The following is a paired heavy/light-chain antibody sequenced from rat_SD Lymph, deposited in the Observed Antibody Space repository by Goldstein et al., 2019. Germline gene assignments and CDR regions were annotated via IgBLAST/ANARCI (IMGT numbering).Heavy chain of an antibody. CDR1: GFTFSSYG. D-gene: IGHD1-3*01. V-gene: IGHV5-62*01. CDR2: ISSSSGT. J-gene: IGHJ2*01. CDR3: ARDYGSY. Sequence: VQLVESGGGLVQPGKSLKLSCSASGFTFSSYGMHWIRQAPGKGLDWVAYISSSSGTVYADAVKGRFTISRDNAKNTLYLQLNSLKSEDTAIYYCARDYGSYWGQGVMVTVSS.
Light chain of an antibody. CDR2: YTS. CDR1: QGISNN. V-gene: IGKV10S9*01. CDR3: QQDASFPNT. Sequence: DIQMTQSPSSLPASLGERVTISCRASQGISNNLNWYQQKPDGTIKPLIYYTSNLQSGVPSRFSGSGSGTDYSLTISSLEPEDFAMYYCQQDASFPNTFGAGTKLELK. J-gene: IGKJ2-1*01.